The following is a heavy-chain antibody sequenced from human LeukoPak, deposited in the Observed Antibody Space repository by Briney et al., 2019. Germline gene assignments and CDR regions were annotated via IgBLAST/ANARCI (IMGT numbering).Heavy chain of an antibody. CDR1: GFPFSSYA. Sequence: GGSLRLSCAASGFPFSSYAMSWIRKAPGEGLEWLSAISPTTGTTFYADSVKGRFTISRDNSENTLFLQMNSLRAEDTAVYYCATETSNGDRYFDSWGQGALVTVSS. J-gene: IGHJ4*02. CDR3: ATETSNGDRYFDS. CDR2: ISPTTGTT. D-gene: IGHD4-17*01. V-gene: IGHV3-23*01.